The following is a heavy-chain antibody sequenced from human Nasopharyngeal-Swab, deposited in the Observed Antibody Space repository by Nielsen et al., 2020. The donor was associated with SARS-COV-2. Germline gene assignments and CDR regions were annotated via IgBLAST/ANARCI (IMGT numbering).Heavy chain of an antibody. D-gene: IGHD3-10*01. Sequence: WIRQPPGQGLEWIGEVRQGGGTDYNPSLKNRVTISVATSKNQFSLKLSSVTAAETAVYYCARGGAGVGPSPVLGLGPYYSYYYMDVWGKGTTVTVSS. CDR3: ARGGAGVGPSPVLGLGPYYSYYYMDV. V-gene: IGHV4-34*01. CDR2: VRQGGGT. J-gene: IGHJ6*03.